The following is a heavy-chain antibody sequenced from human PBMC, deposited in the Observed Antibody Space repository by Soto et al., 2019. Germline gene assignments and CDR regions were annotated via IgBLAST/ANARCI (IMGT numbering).Heavy chain of an antibody. D-gene: IGHD6-13*01. Sequence: GESLKISCKGSGYSFTSYWIGWVRQMPGKGLEWMVIIYPGDSDTRYSPSFQGQVTISADKSISTAYLQWSSLKASDTAMYYCARTSAAGKYYYGMEVWGQGTTVTVSS. CDR3: ARTSAAGKYYYGMEV. V-gene: IGHV5-51*01. J-gene: IGHJ6*02. CDR2: IYPGDSDT. CDR1: GYSFTSYW.